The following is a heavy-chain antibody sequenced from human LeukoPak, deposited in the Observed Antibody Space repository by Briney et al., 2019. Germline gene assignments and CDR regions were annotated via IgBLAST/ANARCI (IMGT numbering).Heavy chain of an antibody. CDR1: GFTFSSYA. Sequence: GRSLRLSCAASGFTFSSYAMHWVRQAPGKGLEWVAVISYDGSNKYYADSVKSRFTISRDNSKNTLYLQMNSLRAEDTAVYYCASKAMIVVSDQDYWGQGTLVTVSS. CDR3: ASKAMIVVSDQDY. CDR2: ISYDGSNK. J-gene: IGHJ4*02. D-gene: IGHD3-22*01. V-gene: IGHV3-30*04.